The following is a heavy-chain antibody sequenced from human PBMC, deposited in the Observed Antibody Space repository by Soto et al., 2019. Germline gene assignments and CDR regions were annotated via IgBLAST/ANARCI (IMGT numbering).Heavy chain of an antibody. J-gene: IGHJ4*02. Sequence: GESLKISCQGSGYSFAGHWIGWVRQMPGRGLEWMGIIYPSDSDTRYSPSFQGQVTISADKSITTAYVQWSSLKASDTAMYYCARLRADCSGDTCYSYYFDYWGQGTLVTVSS. CDR2: IYPSDSDT. CDR3: ARLRADCSGDTCYSYYFDY. V-gene: IGHV5-51*01. CDR1: GYSFAGHW. D-gene: IGHD2-15*01.